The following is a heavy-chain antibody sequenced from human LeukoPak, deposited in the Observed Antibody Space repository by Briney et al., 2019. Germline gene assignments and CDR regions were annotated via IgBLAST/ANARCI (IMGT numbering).Heavy chain of an antibody. CDR1: GFTFSSYS. V-gene: IGHV3-30-3*01. CDR2: ISYDGSDK. Sequence: GGSLRLSCAASGFTFSSYSIHWVRQAPGKGLEWVADISYDGSDKNYADSVKGRFTIARDNSKNTLYLQMNGLRAEDTALYYCARGQIVGADARVDYWGQGTLVTVSS. J-gene: IGHJ4*02. CDR3: ARGQIVGADARVDY. D-gene: IGHD1-26*01.